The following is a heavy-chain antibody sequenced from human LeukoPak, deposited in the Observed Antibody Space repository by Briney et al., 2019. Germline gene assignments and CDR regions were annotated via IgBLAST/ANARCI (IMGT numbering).Heavy chain of an antibody. V-gene: IGHV3-30*19. J-gene: IGHJ4*02. D-gene: IGHD5-12*01. CDR3: AREKRWLRESIYFDY. CDR2: ISYDGSNK. CDR1: GFTFSSYG. Sequence: GGSLRLSCAASGFTFSSYGMHWVRQAPGKGLEWVAVISYDGSNKYYADSVKGRFTISRDNSKNTLYLQMNSLRAEDTAVYYCAREKRWLRESIYFDYWGQGTLVTVSS.